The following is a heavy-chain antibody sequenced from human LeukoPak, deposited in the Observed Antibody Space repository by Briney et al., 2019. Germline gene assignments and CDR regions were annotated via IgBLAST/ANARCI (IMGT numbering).Heavy chain of an antibody. CDR2: IYYSGST. V-gene: IGHV4-39*01. CDR1: GGSISSSSYY. J-gene: IGHJ4*02. CDR3: ARLKTAEFDY. Sequence: SETPSLTCTVSGGSISSSSYYWGWIRQPPGKGLEWIGSIYYSGSTYYNPSLKSRVTISVDTSKNQFSLKLSSVTAADTAVYYCARLKTAEFDYWGQGTLVTVSS. D-gene: IGHD1-14*01.